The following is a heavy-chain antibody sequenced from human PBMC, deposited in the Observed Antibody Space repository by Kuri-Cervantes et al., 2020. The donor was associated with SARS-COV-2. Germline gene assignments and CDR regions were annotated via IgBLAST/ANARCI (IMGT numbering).Heavy chain of an antibody. V-gene: IGHV3-30*02. CDR1: GFTFSSYG. CDR2: IRYDGSNK. Sequence: GGSLRLSCAASGFTFSSYGMHWVRQAPGKGLEWVAFIRYDGSNKYYADSVKGRFTISRDNSKNTLHLQMNSLRAEDTAVYYCAKDVAVGAHGVFDYRGQGTLVTVSS. J-gene: IGHJ4*02. D-gene: IGHD1-26*01. CDR3: AKDVAVGAHGVFDY.